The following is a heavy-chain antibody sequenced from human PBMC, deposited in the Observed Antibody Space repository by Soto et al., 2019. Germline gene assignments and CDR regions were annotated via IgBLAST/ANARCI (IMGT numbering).Heavy chain of an antibody. J-gene: IGHJ6*02. D-gene: IGHD3-16*01. V-gene: IGHV4-4*02. CDR3: ATQTISYTWGV. Sequence: QVQLQESGPGLVKPSETLSLTCTVSGAPITTTKWWAWVRLPPGKGLEWIGELCRGDERSSNPSLEGRFTMSLDKSNNHFSLKLTSVTAADTAIYYCATQTISYTWGVWGRGTSVTVSS. CDR1: GAPITTTKW. CDR2: LCRGDER.